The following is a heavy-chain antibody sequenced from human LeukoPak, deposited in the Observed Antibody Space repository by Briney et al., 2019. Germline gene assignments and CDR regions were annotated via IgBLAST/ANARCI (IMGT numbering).Heavy chain of an antibody. CDR1: GGSISSSSYY. Sequence: SETLSLTCTVSGGSISSSSYYWGWIRQPPGKGLEWIGSIYYSGSTYYNPSLKSRVTISVDTSKNQFSLKLSSVTAADTAVYYCAGLKCYDFWSGLGWFDPWGQGTLVTVSS. CDR2: IYYSGST. D-gene: IGHD3-3*01. J-gene: IGHJ5*02. CDR3: AGLKCYDFWSGLGWFDP. V-gene: IGHV4-39*07.